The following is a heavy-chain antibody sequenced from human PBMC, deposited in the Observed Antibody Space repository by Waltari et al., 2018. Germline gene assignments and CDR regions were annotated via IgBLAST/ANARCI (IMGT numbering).Heavy chain of an antibody. D-gene: IGHD3-10*01. CDR2: VDPEDGQA. CDR1: GDTFTDNY. V-gene: IGHV1-69-2*01. J-gene: IGHJ3*01. Sequence: EVQLLQSGAEVKKPGTPVKISCKVSGDTFTDNYIHWIQQAPGKGLQWMGLVDPEDGQAVYAEKFQGRVTMTEDTSIHTAYMELTSLTSEDTAFYYCAAALGGGISASRPFHFWGQGTMITVSS. CDR3: AAALGGGISASRPFHF.